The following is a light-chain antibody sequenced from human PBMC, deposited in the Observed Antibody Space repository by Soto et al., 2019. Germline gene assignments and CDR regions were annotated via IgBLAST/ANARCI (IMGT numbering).Light chain of an antibody. CDR3: QQYNTYSPWA. CDR1: KTISNW. V-gene: IGKV1-5*03. CDR2: KAS. J-gene: IGKJ1*01. Sequence: DIQMTQSPSTLSASVGDRVTISCRASKTISNWLAWYQQKPGKAPQLLISKASSLQSGVPSRFSGSGSGTEFTLTISSLQPDDFATYYCQQYNTYSPWAFGQGTKVDIK.